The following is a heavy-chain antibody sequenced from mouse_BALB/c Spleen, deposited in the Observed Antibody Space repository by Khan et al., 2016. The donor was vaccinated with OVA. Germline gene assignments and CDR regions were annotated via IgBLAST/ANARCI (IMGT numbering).Heavy chain of an antibody. CDR2: ITYSGNF. CDR1: GDSITSGF. Sequence: EVQLQESGPSLVKPSQTLSLTCSVTGDSITSGFWNWIRKFPGNKFEYLGYITYSGNFYYNPSLKIRLSIPRDTSKSQYYLQLNSVPPEDPATYFCARSYGSWAMDYWGQGTAVTVSA. J-gene: IGHJ4*01. V-gene: IGHV3-8*02. D-gene: IGHD1-1*01. CDR3: ARSYGSWAMDY.